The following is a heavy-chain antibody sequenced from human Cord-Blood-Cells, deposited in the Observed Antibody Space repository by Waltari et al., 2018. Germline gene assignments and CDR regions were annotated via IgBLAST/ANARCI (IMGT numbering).Heavy chain of an antibody. V-gene: IGHV4-34*01. CDR3: ARVYDFWSGYYGY. D-gene: IGHD3-3*01. CDR1: GGSFSGYY. J-gene: IGHJ4*02. CDR2: INHSGST. Sequence: QVQLQQWGAGLLKPSETLSLTCAVYGGSFSGYYWSWIRQPPGKGLEWIGEINHSGSTNDNPSLKSRVTISVDTSKNQFSLKLSSVTAADTAVYYCARVYDFWSGYYGYWGQGTLVTVSS.